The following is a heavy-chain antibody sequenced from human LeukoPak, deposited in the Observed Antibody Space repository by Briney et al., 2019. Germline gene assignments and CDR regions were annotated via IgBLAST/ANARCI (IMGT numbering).Heavy chain of an antibody. V-gene: IGHV3-23*01. CDR1: GFTFSDYA. CDR2: LSGSGAGT. Sequence: GGSLRLSCAASGFTFSDYALGWVRQAPGRGLEWVATLSGSGAGTYYSDSVQGRFTISRDNSKRTLFLQMNNLRAEDTAVYYCAKDATAITIFGVVTIPFDYWGQGTLVTVSS. J-gene: IGHJ4*02. CDR3: AKDATAITIFGVVTIPFDY. D-gene: IGHD3-3*01.